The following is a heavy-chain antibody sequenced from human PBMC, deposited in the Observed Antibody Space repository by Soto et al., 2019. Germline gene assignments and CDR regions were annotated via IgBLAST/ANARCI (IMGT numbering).Heavy chain of an antibody. J-gene: IGHJ2*01. V-gene: IGHV1-18*01. Sequence: QVQLVQSGAEVKKPGASVNVSCKASGYTFTTYSLSWVRQVPGHGLEWMGWISAYNGNTNYAQKIKGRVTMTRDTSTNTALLELRSLRSDDTAVYYCARAVYGDNSGSWYLDLWGRGTLVTVSS. D-gene: IGHD4-17*01. CDR1: GYTFTTYS. CDR2: ISAYNGNT. CDR3: ARAVYGDNSGSWYLDL.